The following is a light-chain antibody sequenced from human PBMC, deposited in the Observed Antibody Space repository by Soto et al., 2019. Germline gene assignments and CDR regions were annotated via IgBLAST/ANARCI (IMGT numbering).Light chain of an antibody. Sequence: EIVLTQSPATLSLSPGERATLSCRASQSISSSLAWYQQKPGQAPRLLIYDASTRATGFPARFSGSGSGTVFSLTIGSLEPEDCAVYYCQQRSEWRRTFGQGTMVEIK. V-gene: IGKV3-11*01. CDR1: QSISSS. CDR2: DAS. J-gene: IGKJ1*01. CDR3: QQRSEWRRT.